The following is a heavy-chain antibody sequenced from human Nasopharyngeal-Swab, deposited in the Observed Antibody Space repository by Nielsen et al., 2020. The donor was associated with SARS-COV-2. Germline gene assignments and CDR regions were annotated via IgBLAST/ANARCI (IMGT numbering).Heavy chain of an antibody. D-gene: IGHD3-16*02. CDR1: GFTFSSYW. Sequence: GESLKISCAASGFTFSSYWMSWVRQAPGKGLQWVSTLGTAGDTYYADSVKGRFTISRDNSKNTLYLQMNSLRAEDTAVYYCAKKTVGTYPFDYWGQGTLVTLSS. V-gene: IGHV3-23*01. J-gene: IGHJ4*02. CDR3: AKKTVGTYPFDY. CDR2: LGTAGDT.